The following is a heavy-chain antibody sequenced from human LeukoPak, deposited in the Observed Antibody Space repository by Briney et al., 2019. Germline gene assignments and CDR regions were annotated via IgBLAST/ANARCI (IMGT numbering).Heavy chain of an antibody. Sequence: GGSLRLSCAASGFTFSSYSMNWVRQAPGKGLEWVSSISSSSSYIYYADSVKGRFTISRDNAKNSLYLQMNSLRAEDTAVYYCARDMEQWLVQDWYFDLWGRGTLVTVSS. CDR1: GFTFSSYS. CDR2: ISSSSSYI. J-gene: IGHJ2*01. CDR3: ARDMEQWLVQDWYFDL. V-gene: IGHV3-21*01. D-gene: IGHD6-19*01.